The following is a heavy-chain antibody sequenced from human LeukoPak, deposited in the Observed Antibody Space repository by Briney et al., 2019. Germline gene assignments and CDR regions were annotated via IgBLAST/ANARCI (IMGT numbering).Heavy chain of an antibody. J-gene: IGHJ4*02. V-gene: IGHV3-23*01. CDR2: VSGSGDGT. CDR1: GFTFTSYA. Sequence: GGSLRLSCAASGFTFTSYAMSWVRQAPGKGLEWVSSVSGSGDGTYYAHSVKGRFTISRDNSKKTLDLHMDSLRAEDTAGYYCAKERLGGNYGDYAVDYWGQGTMVTVSS. CDR3: AKERLGGNYGDYAVDY. D-gene: IGHD4-17*01.